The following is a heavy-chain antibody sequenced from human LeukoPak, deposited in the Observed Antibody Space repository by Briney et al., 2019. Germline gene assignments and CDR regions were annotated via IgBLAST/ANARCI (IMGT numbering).Heavy chain of an antibody. D-gene: IGHD5-18*01. J-gene: IGHJ6*02. CDR3: ARDPLVDTAMATDYYYYYGMDV. Sequence: GGSLRLSCAASGFTFSSYAMHWVRQAPGKGLEWVAVISYDGSNKYYADSVKGRFTISRDNSKNTLYLQMNSLRAEDTAVYYCARDPLVDTAMATDYYYYYGMDVWGQGTTVTVSS. V-gene: IGHV3-30-3*01. CDR1: GFTFSSYA. CDR2: ISYDGSNK.